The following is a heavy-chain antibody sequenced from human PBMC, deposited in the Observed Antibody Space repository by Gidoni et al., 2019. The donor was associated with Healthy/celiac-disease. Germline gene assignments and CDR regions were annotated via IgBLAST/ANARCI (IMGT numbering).Heavy chain of an antibody. J-gene: IGHJ4*02. CDR1: GFTFSSYR. CDR2: ISSSSSYI. D-gene: IGHD4-17*01. Sequence: EVQLVESGGGLVKPGGSLRLSGAASGFTFSSYRMNWVRQAPAKGLEWGSSISSSSSYIYYADSVKGRFTISRDNAKNSLYLQMNSLRAEDTAVYYCAREGGRRSDDYGDQFDYWGQGTLVTVSS. CDR3: AREGGRRSDDYGDQFDY. V-gene: IGHV3-21*01.